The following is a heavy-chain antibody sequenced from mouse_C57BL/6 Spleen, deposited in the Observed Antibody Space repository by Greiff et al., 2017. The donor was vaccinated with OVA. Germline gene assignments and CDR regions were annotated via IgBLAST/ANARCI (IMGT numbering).Heavy chain of an antibody. V-gene: IGHV1-54*01. D-gene: IGHD1-1*01. CDR2: INPGSGGT. J-gene: IGHJ4*01. CDR1: GYAFTNYL. Sequence: QVQLQQSGAELVRPGSSVKVSCKASGYAFTNYLLEWVKQRPGQGLAWIGVINPGSGGTNYNEKFKGKATLTADKSSSTSYMQLSSLTSEDSAVYFCARDYGSDYYAMDYWGQGTSVTVSS. CDR3: ARDYGSDYYAMDY.